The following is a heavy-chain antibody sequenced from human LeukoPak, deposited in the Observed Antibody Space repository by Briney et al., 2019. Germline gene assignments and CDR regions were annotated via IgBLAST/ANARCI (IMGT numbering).Heavy chain of an antibody. CDR1: GDSISSSY. Sequence: PSETLSLTCTVSGDSISSSYWGWIRQPAGKGLEWIGRIYTSGSTNYNPSLKSRVTMSVDTSKNQFSLRLSSVTAADTAVYYCARLRGNYYSYYMDVWGKGTTVTISS. CDR3: ARLRGNYYSYYMDV. J-gene: IGHJ6*03. V-gene: IGHV4-4*07. CDR2: IYTSGST.